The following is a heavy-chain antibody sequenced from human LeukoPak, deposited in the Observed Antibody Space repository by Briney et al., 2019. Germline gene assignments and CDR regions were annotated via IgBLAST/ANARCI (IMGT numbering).Heavy chain of an antibody. CDR3: ARAVDYYDSSVYFDY. J-gene: IGHJ4*02. CDR2: IYYTGNT. CDR1: GVSISSSYSY. Sequence: PSETLSLTCTVSGVSISSSYSYWGWIRQPPGMGLEWIGSIYYTGNTYYNASLKSQVTVSVDTSKNQFSLKLSSVTAADTAVYYCARAVDYYDSSVYFDYWGQGTLVTVSS. V-gene: IGHV4-39*07. D-gene: IGHD3-22*01.